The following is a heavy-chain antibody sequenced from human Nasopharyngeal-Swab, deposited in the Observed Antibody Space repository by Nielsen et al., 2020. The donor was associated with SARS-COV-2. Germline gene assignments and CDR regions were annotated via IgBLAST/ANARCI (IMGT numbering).Heavy chain of an antibody. V-gene: IGHV3-30*03. Sequence: GESLKISGAASGVTVRSFGMHWVRQAPGKGLEWVAFIAHDASNEYYGDSVKGRFSISRDSSKNTLYLQMDSLRGEDTAVYYCARDAPAHYGAFYWGRGTLVTVSS. CDR2: IAHDASNE. J-gene: IGHJ4*02. CDR3: ARDAPAHYGAFY. D-gene: IGHD4-17*01. CDR1: GVTVRSFG.